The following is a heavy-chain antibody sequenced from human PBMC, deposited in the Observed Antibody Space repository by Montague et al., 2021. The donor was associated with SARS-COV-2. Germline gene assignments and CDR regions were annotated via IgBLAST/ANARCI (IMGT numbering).Heavy chain of an antibody. V-gene: IGHV4-59*01. CDR3: ARDRYFDWSRAFDP. D-gene: IGHD3-9*01. J-gene: IGHJ5*02. Sequence: SETLSLTSTVSGGAFSSYYWTWIRQPPGKGLEWIGHIYYSGGTKYNPSLQSRVTISVDTSKKQFSLMLSSVTAADTAMYYCARDRYFDWSRAFDPWGQGTLVTVSS. CDR2: IYYSGGT. CDR1: GGAFSSYY.